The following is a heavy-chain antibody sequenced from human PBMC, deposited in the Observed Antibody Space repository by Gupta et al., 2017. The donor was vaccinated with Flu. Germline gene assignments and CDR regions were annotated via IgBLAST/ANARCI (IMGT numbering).Heavy chain of an antibody. V-gene: IGHV5-51*01. J-gene: IGHJ3*01. CDR3: ARLGEFYSGSGSFSRNPFDV. CDR2: IYLEDSDT. D-gene: IGHD3-10*01. Sequence: EVQLIQSGPEVRKSGESLEISCKISGHLLGSHWIAWVRQMPGKGPEWMAIIYLEDSDTIYSPSFQGQVTVSADGSTNTAFLQWSSLKASDTGLYYCARLGEFYSGSGSFSRNPFDVWGQGTFLTVSS. CDR1: GHLLGSHW.